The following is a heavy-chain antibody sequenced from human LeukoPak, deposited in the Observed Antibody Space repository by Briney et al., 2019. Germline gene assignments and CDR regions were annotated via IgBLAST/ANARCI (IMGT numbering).Heavy chain of an antibody. Sequence: PGGSLRLSCAASGFTFSRYWMSWVRQAPGKGLEWVANINQDGSEKYYVDSVKGRFTISRDNSKNTLYLQMNSLRAEDTAVYYCAKWGCSGGSCYPFDYWGQGTLVTVSS. V-gene: IGHV3-7*03. D-gene: IGHD2-15*01. CDR3: AKWGCSGGSCYPFDY. CDR1: GFTFSRYW. J-gene: IGHJ4*02. CDR2: INQDGSEK.